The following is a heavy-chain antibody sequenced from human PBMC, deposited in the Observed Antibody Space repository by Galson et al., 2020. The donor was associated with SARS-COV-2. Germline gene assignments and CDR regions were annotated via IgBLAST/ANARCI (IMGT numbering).Heavy chain of an antibody. CDR1: GFTFSSNW. CDR3: ARGDMGNDYFDY. J-gene: IGHJ4*02. D-gene: IGHD7-27*01. CDR2: IYSEGSST. Sequence: SYAVSGFTFSSNWMHWVRQAPGKGLVWVSRIYSEGSSTSYADSVKGRFTISGDNAKNTLHLQMNSLRAEDTAVYYCARGDMGNDYFDYWGQGTLVTVSS. V-gene: IGHV3-74*01.